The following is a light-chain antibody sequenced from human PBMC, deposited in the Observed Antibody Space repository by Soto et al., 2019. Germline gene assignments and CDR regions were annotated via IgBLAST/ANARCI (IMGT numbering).Light chain of an antibody. CDR3: CSYAGSPRYV. V-gene: IGLV2-11*01. CDR2: DVS. J-gene: IGLJ1*01. Sequence: QSALTQPRSVSGSPGQSVTISCTGTSSDVGGYNYVSWYQQHPGKAPKVMIYDVSERPSGVPDRFSGSKSGNTACLSISRIQAEDSAKYYRCSYAGSPRYVFGPGTKLTVL. CDR1: SSDVGGYNY.